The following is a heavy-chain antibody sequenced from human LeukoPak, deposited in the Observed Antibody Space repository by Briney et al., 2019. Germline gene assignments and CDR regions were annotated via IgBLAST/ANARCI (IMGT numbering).Heavy chain of an antibody. CDR2: IYSGGST. CDR3: ARDRGGYYYDSSGYSY. J-gene: IGHJ4*02. CDR1: GFTVSSNY. V-gene: IGHV3-66*01. Sequence: PGGSLRLSCAASGFTVSSNYMSWVRQAPGKGLERVSVIYSGGSTYYADSVKGRFTISRDNSKNTLYLQMNSLRAEDTAVYYCARDRGGYYYDSSGYSYWGQGTLVTVSS. D-gene: IGHD3-22*01.